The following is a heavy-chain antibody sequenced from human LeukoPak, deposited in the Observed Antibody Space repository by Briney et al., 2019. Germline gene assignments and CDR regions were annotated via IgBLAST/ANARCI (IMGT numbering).Heavy chain of an antibody. V-gene: IGHV3-30*18. D-gene: IGHD3-22*01. J-gene: IGHJ4*02. CDR2: ISYDGSNK. CDR3: AKDWADSSGYYYPFDY. CDR1: GFTFSGYW. Sequence: GGSLRLSCTASGFTFSGYWMHWVRQAPGKGLEWVAVISYDGSNKYYADSVKGRFTISRDNSKNTLYLQMNSLRAEDTAVYYCAKDWADSSGYYYPFDYWGQGTLVTVSS.